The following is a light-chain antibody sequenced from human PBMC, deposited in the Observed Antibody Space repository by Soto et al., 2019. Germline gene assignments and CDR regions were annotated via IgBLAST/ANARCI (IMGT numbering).Light chain of an antibody. CDR1: QSVSSY. CDR2: GAS. V-gene: IGKV3-15*01. Sequence: EIVLTQPAGTLSLSPGERVTLSCRASQSVSSYLAWYQQKPGQAPRLLIYGASTRATDMPGRFSGRGAGAEFTLTISSLQSEDFAVYYCQQYRSWPRTFGQGTKV. CDR3: QQYRSWPRT. J-gene: IGKJ1*01.